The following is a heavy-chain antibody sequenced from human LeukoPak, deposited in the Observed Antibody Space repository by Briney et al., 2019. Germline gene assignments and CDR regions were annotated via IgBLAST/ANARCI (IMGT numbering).Heavy chain of an antibody. CDR3: AKGYCSSTSCYSRFDP. D-gene: IGHD2-2*02. CDR1: GFTFSDYY. CDR2: ISSSGSTI. Sequence: GGSLRLSCATSGFTFSDYYMSWIRQAPGKGLEWVSYISSSGSTIYYADSVKGRFTISRDNAKNSLYLQMNSLRAEDTAVYYCAKGYCSSTSCYSRFDPWGQGTLVTVSS. V-gene: IGHV3-11*01. J-gene: IGHJ5*02.